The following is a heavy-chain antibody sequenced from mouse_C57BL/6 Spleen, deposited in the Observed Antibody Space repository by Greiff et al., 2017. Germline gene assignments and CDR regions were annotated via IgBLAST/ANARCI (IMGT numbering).Heavy chain of an antibody. D-gene: IGHD2-5*01. CDR1: GFTFSSYP. CDR3: ARQGYSNSYEY. Sequence: EVKLMESGGGLVKPGGSLKLSCAASGFTFSSYPMSWVRQTPEKRLEWVATISGGGGNTYYPDSVKGRFTISRDNAKNTLYLQMSSLKSEDTALYYCARQGYSNSYEYWGQGTTLTVSS. V-gene: IGHV5-9*01. J-gene: IGHJ2*01. CDR2: ISGGGGNT.